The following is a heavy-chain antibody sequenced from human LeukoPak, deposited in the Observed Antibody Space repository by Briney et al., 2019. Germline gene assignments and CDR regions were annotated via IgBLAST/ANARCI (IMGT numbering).Heavy chain of an antibody. Sequence: GGSLRLSCAASKFNFAMSWVRQTADKRLEWVSAISGSGDATFYTDSVKGRFTISRDNSKNSLYLQMNSLRAEDTAVYYCAELGITMIGGVWGKGTTVTISS. D-gene: IGHD3-10*02. CDR3: AELGITMIGGV. CDR1: KFNFA. CDR2: ISGSGDAT. V-gene: IGHV3-23*01. J-gene: IGHJ6*04.